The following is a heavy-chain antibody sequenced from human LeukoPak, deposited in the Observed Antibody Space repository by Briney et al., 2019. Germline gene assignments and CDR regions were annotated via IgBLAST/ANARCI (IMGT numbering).Heavy chain of an antibody. V-gene: IGHV3-11*01. CDR2: ISSGGSTI. CDR3: ATRARHFDILTGYYYEAYYFDS. CDR1: GFTFSDYY. Sequence: GGSLRLSCAASGFTFSDYYMSWIRQAPGKGLEWVSYISSGGSTIYYADSVKGRFTISRDNAKNSLYLQMNSLRAADTAVYYCATRARHFDILTGYYYEAYYFDSWGQGTLVTVSS. J-gene: IGHJ4*02. D-gene: IGHD3-9*01.